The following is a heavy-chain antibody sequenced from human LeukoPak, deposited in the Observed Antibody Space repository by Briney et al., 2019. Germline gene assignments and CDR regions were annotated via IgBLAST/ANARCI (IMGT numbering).Heavy chain of an antibody. V-gene: IGHV4-59*11. CDR2: ISYIGST. CDR1: GGSFSSHY. J-gene: IGHJ5*02. Sequence: SETLSLTCTVSGGSFSSHYWSWIRQPPGKGLEWIGYISYIGSTNYNPSLKSRVTISIDTSNNQFSLKLSSVTAADTAVYYCARGTPYNPWGQGTLVTVSS. CDR3: ARGTPYNP. D-gene: IGHD4-11*01.